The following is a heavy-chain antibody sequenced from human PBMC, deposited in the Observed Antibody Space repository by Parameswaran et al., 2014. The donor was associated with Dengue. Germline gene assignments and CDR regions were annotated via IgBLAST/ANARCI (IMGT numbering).Heavy chain of an antibody. CDR2: ISSSGSTI. V-gene: IGHV3-48*03. D-gene: IGHD3-22*01. CDR3: ASGLYYYDSSGYSPPDY. J-gene: IGHJ4*02. Sequence: WIRQPPGKGLEWVSYISSSGSTIYYADSVKGRFTISRDNAKNSLYLQMNSLRAEDTAVYYCASGLYYYDSSGYSPPDYWGQGTLVTVSS.